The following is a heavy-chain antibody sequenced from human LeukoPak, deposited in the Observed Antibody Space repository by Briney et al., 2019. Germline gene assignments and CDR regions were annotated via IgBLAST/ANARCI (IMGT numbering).Heavy chain of an antibody. D-gene: IGHD1-1*01. Sequence: SETLPLTCAVYGGSFSGNYWSWIRQSPGKGLEWIGEINHSGSTNYNPSLKSRVTISVDTSKNQFSLKLTSVTAADTAVYYCARPVPSRLGWFDPWGQGTLVTVSS. J-gene: IGHJ5*02. V-gene: IGHV4-34*01. CDR3: ARPVPSRLGWFDP. CDR2: INHSGST. CDR1: GGSFSGNY.